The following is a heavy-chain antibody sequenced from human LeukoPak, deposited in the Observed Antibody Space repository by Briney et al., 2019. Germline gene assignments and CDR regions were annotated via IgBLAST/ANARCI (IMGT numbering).Heavy chain of an antibody. CDR2: INPNSGGT. D-gene: IGHD6-13*01. CDR1: GYTFTGYY. CDR3: PTVTSSSWGNWFDP. J-gene: IGHJ5*02. Sequence: ASVKVSCKASGYTFTGYYMHWVRQAPGQGRGWMGWINPNSGGTNYAQKFQGRVTMTSDTSISTAYMELSRLRSDDTAVYYCPTVTSSSWGNWFDPWGQGPLVTVSS. V-gene: IGHV1-2*02.